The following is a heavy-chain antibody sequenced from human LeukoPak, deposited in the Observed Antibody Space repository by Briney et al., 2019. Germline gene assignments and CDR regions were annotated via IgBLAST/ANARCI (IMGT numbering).Heavy chain of an antibody. J-gene: IGHJ4*02. CDR3: ARDGPEDDFWSGPYPPYFDY. D-gene: IGHD3-3*01. CDR1: GFTFSSYW. V-gene: IGHV3-7*01. CDR2: IKKGGSEK. Sequence: PGGSLRLSCAASGFTFSSYWMSWVREAPGKGLARVANIKKGGSEKYYVESVKGRFTISRDNAKNSLDLQMNSLRAEDTAVYYCARDGPEDDFWSGPYPPYFDYWGQGTLVTVSS.